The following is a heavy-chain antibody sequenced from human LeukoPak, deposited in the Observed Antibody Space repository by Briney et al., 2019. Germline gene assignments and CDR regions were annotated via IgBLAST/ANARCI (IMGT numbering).Heavy chain of an antibody. CDR2: IYYSGST. J-gene: IGHJ6*03. D-gene: IGHD3-3*01. CDR1: GGSISSSSYY. V-gene: IGHV4-39*07. CDR3: ASGSPTDDFWSNLPLGVWHYYMDV. Sequence: SETLSLTCTVSGGSISSSSYYWGWIRQPPGKGLEWIGDIYYSGSTYYNPSLNSRVTISVDTSKNQFSLKLSSVTAADTAVYYCASGSPTDDFWSNLPLGVWHYYMDVWGKGTTVTVSS.